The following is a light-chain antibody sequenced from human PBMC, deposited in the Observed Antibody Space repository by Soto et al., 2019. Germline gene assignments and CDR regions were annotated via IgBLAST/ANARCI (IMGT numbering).Light chain of an antibody. CDR1: QSVSSN. CDR2: GAS. CDR3: QQYNNGPPGT. J-gene: IGKJ2*01. Sequence: EIVMTQSPATLSVSPGERATLSCRASQSVSSNLAWYQQNPGQAPRLLIYGASTRATGIPARFSGSGSGTEFTLTISSLQSADFAVYYCQQYNNGPPGTFGQGTKLEIK. V-gene: IGKV3-15*01.